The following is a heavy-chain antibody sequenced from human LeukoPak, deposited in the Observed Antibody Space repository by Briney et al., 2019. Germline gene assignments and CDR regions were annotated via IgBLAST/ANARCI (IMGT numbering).Heavy chain of an antibody. CDR1: GYTFTGYY. D-gene: IGHD2-2*01. V-gene: IGHV1-2*02. CDR3: ALHGYCSSTSCSP. Sequence: ASVTVSCKASGYTFTGYYMHWVRQAPGQGLEWMGWINPNSGGTNYAQKFQGRVTMTRDTSISTAYMELSRLRSDDTAVYYCALHGYCSSTSCSPWGQGTLVTVSS. CDR2: INPNSGGT. J-gene: IGHJ5*02.